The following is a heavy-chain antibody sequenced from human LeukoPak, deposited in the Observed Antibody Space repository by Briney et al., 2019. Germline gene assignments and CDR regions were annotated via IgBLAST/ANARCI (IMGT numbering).Heavy chain of an antibody. CDR3: ARLGIWARSGIAAAGTWFDP. CDR1: GGSISSSSYY. J-gene: IGHJ5*02. Sequence: PSETLSLTCTVSGGSISSSSYYWGWIRQAPGKGLEWIGSIYYSGSTYYNPSLKSRVTISVDTSKNQFSLKLSSVTAADTAVYYCARLGIWARSGIAAAGTWFDPWGQGTLVTVSS. D-gene: IGHD6-13*01. CDR2: IYYSGST. V-gene: IGHV4-39*01.